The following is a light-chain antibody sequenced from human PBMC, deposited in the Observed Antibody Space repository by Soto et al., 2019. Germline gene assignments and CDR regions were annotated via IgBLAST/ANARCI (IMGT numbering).Light chain of an antibody. Sequence: EKVMTQSPATLSVSPGERVTLSCRASQSVSSDLAWYQQKPGQAPRLLIYGASTRATGVPARFSGSGSTTEFTLTISSLQSEDFAVYYCHQYNDWPVTFGQGTKVDIK. V-gene: IGKV3-15*01. CDR3: HQYNDWPVT. CDR2: GAS. J-gene: IGKJ1*01. CDR1: QSVSSD.